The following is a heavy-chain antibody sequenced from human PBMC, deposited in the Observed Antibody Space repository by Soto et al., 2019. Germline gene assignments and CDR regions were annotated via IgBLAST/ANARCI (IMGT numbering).Heavy chain of an antibody. Sequence: QVQLQESGPRLLRPSGTLSLTCAISGDSVISSDWWTWVRQVPGQGLEWSGEVFHTVDTTYNPSFERRVTMSVDKSKNLFSLTLTSVTAADTAFYYCATNRLPNWFDPWGQGILVTVSS. CDR2: VFHTVDT. CDR1: GDSVISSDW. CDR3: ATNRLPNWFDP. V-gene: IGHV4-4*02. D-gene: IGHD2-15*01. J-gene: IGHJ5*02.